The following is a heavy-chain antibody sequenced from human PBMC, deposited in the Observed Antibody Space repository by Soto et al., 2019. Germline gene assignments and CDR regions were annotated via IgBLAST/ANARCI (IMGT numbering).Heavy chain of an antibody. J-gene: IGHJ4*02. Sequence: ASVKVSCKASGGTFSSYTISWVRQAPGQGLEWMGGIIPIFATTNYAQKFQGRVTITADESTSTAYMELSSLRSEDTAVYYCASGYCISTSCYGRTDYWGQGTLVTVSS. D-gene: IGHD2-2*01. V-gene: IGHV1-69*13. CDR1: GGTFSSYT. CDR3: ASGYCISTSCYGRTDY. CDR2: IIPIFATT.